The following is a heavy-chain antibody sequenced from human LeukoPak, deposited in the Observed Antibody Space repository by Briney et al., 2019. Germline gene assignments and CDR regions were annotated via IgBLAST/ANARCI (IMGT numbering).Heavy chain of an antibody. CDR2: IYHSGST. V-gene: IGHV4-61*01. CDR3: ARSDHPFNYYYMDV. CDR1: GGSISSGSYY. D-gene: IGHD1-14*01. Sequence: SETLSLTCTVSGGSISSGSYYWSWIRQPPGKGLEWIAYIYHSGSTNSNPSLKSRVTISVDTSKNQFSLRLSSVTAADTAVYFCARSDHPFNYYYMDVWGKGSTVTISS. J-gene: IGHJ6*03.